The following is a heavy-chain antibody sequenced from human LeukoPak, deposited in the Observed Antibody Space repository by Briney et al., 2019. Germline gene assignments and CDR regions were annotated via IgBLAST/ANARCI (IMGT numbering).Heavy chain of an antibody. V-gene: IGHV3-30-3*01. CDR1: GFTFSSYA. J-gene: IGHJ4*02. CDR2: ISYDGSNK. CDR3: AKVRDMATINFFDY. D-gene: IGHD5-24*01. Sequence: GGSLRLSCAASGFTFSSYAMHWVRQAPGKGLEWVAVISYDGSNKYYADSVKGRFTISRDNSKNTLYLQMNSLRAEDTAVYYCAKVRDMATINFFDYWSQGTLVTVSS.